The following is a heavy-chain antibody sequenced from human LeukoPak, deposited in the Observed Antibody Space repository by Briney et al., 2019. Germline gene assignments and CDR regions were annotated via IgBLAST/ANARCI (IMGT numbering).Heavy chain of an antibody. CDR1: GYTFTSYG. CDR3: ARDGSYRHFDF. V-gene: IGHV1-18*01. CDR2: ISAYNGNT. J-gene: IGHJ4*02. Sequence: GASVKVSCKASGYTFTSYGISWVRQAPGQGLEWMGWISAYNGNTDYAQKFQGRGTLTTDTSTSTVYMELRSLTSDDTAVYYCARDGSYRHFDFWGQGTLVTVSS. D-gene: IGHD1-14*01.